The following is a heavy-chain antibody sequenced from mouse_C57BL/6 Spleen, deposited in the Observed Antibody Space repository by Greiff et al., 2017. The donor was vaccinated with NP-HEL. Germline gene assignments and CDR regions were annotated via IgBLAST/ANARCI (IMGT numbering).Heavy chain of an antibody. CDR3: ARRLGAMDY. J-gene: IGHJ4*01. D-gene: IGHD4-1*01. Sequence: QVQLQQSGAELVRPGTSVKVSCKASGYAFTNYLIEWVKQRPGQGLEWIGVINPGSGGTNYNEKFKGKATLTADKSSSTAYMQLSSLTSEDSAVYFCARRLGAMDYGGQGTSVTVSS. CDR1: GYAFTNYL. CDR2: INPGSGGT. V-gene: IGHV1-54*01.